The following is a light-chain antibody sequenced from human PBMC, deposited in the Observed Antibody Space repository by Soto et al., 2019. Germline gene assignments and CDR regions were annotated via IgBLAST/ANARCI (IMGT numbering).Light chain of an antibody. CDR2: DAS. J-gene: IGKJ4*01. CDR3: QQRSNWPPALT. V-gene: IGKV3-11*01. Sequence: EIVLTQSPATLSLSPGERATLSCRASQSVSRYLAWYQQKPGQAPRLLIYDASSRATGIPARFSGSGSGTDFTLTISSLEPEDFAVYYCQQRSNWPPALTFDGGTKVEIK. CDR1: QSVSRY.